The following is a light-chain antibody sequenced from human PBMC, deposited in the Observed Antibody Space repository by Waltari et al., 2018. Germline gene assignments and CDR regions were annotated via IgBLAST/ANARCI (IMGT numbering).Light chain of an antibody. V-gene: IGKV3-15*01. J-gene: IGKJ5*01. CDR2: DAS. CDR1: QSVSSN. Sequence: EIVMTQSPATLSVSPGETATLSCRASQSVSSNVSWYQKKPGQAPRLLIYDASTRATSIPAKLRGSGSGTEFTLTISSLQSEDFAVYYCQQYNRWPPIIFGHGTRLEIK. CDR3: QQYNRWPPII.